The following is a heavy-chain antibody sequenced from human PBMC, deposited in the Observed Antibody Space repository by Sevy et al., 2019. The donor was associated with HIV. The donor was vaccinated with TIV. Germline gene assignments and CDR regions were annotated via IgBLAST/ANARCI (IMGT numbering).Heavy chain of an antibody. V-gene: IGHV5-51*01. CDR1: GYSFTRYW. CDR3: ARLHPSSGYSSGWAKFDY. CDR2: IYPCDSDT. J-gene: IGHJ4*02. D-gene: IGHD6-19*01. Sequence: GESLKISCKGSGYSFTRYWIGWVRQMPGKGLEWMGIIYPCDSDTRYSPTFQGQVTISADKSIITAYLQLSSLKASDTAMYYCARLHPSSGYSSGWAKFDYWGQGTLVTVSS.